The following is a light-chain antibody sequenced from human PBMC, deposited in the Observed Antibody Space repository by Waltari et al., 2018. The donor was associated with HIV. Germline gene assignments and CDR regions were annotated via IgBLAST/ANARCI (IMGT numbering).Light chain of an antibody. CDR2: EDS. CDR1: ALPTQF. J-gene: IGLJ2*01. Sequence: SYDLTQPPSVSVSPGQTARITCSVDALPTQFAYWYQQKSGQAPVLVIYEDSKRPSGIPQRFSGSSSGTMATLTISGAQVADEADYYCYSTDNSGTHIRVFGGGTKLTVL. CDR3: YSTDNSGTHIRV. V-gene: IGLV3-10*01.